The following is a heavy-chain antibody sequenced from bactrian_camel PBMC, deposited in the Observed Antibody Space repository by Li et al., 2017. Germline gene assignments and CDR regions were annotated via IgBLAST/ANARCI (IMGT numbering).Heavy chain of an antibody. Sequence: HVQLVESGGGSVQPGGSLTLSCTISTTPSPGYCVGWFRQAPGQGREGIAGFHSQGRTRYIDAVKGRFTVSKDNAKNTLYLQMNSLKPEDTAMYYCAADKYNLGLARSYTYWGQGTQVTVS. CDR3: AADKYNLGLARSYTY. J-gene: IGHJ4*01. D-gene: IGHD5*01. CDR2: FHSQGRTR. CDR1: TTPSPGYC. V-gene: IGHV3S6*01.